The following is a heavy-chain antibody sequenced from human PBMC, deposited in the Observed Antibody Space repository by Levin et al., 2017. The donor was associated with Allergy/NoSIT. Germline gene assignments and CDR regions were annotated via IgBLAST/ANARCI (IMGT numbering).Heavy chain of an antibody. J-gene: IGHJ3*02. Sequence: GESLKISCAASGFTFSSYSMNWVRQAPGKGLEWVSYISSSSSTIYYADSVKGRFTISRYNAKNSLYLQMNSLRDEDTAVYYCARGGDYDFWSGATGRAFDIWGQGTMVTVSS. V-gene: IGHV3-48*02. CDR1: GFTFSSYS. CDR3: ARGGDYDFWSGATGRAFDI. CDR2: ISSSSSTI. D-gene: IGHD3-3*01.